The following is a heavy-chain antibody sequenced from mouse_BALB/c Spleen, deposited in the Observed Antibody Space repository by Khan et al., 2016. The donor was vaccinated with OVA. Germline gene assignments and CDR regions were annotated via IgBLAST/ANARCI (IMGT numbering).Heavy chain of an antibody. CDR2: ICSGGSS. Sequence: VKLEVSGPGLVAPSHSLSITCTISGFSLTNYGVHWVRQPPGKGLEWLVVICSGGSSTYNSDLKSRLTICKDNSKSQVFLKMHSIQTDDTAMYFCARPPYYHYNIMGYWGQGTSVTVSS. V-gene: IGHV2-6-1*01. J-gene: IGHJ4*01. CDR3: ARPPYYHYNIMGY. CDR1: GFSLTNYG. D-gene: IGHD2-10*01.